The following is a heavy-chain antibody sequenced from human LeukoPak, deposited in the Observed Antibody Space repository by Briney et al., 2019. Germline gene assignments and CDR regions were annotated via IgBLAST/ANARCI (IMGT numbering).Heavy chain of an antibody. D-gene: IGHD3-3*01. CDR2: MSGSGYYT. Sequence: GSLRLSCAASGFAFSNFAMSWVRQAPGKGLEWVSAMSGSGYYTYYVESVKGRFTISRDNSKNTLYLHMNSLRADDTAVYYCAKMEGQRLYDYCMDVWGRGTTVTVSS. V-gene: IGHV3-23*01. CDR3: AKMEGQRLYDYCMDV. J-gene: IGHJ6*03. CDR1: GFAFSNFA.